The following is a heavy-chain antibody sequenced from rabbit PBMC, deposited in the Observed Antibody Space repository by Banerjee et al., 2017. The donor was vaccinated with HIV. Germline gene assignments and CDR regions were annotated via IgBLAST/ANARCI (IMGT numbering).Heavy chain of an antibody. V-gene: IGHV1S7*01. D-gene: IGHD8-1*01. CDR3: ARDNDGGGWYYNL. CDR1: GFDFSSYG. CDR2: IDPVFGST. Sequence: QSLEESGGDLVKPGASLKLSCKASGFDFSSYGVSWVRQAPGKGLEWIGYIDPVFGSTYYANWVNGRFTISSHNAQNTLYLRLNSLTAADTATYFCARDNDGGGWYYNLWGPGTLVTVS. J-gene: IGHJ4*01.